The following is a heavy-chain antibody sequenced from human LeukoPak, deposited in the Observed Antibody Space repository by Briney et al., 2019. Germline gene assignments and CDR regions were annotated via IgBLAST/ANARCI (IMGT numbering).Heavy chain of an antibody. CDR3: ARGGGRNTAMVWALDY. J-gene: IGHJ4*02. V-gene: IGHV3-64*02. D-gene: IGHD5-18*01. CDR1: GFTFSSYG. Sequence: GGSLRLSCAASGFTFSSYGMSWVRQAPGKGLEYVSGISTNGGSTYYADSVKGRFTISRDNSKNTLFLQMGSLRDEDMAVYYCARGGGRNTAMVWALDYWGQGTLVTVSS. CDR2: ISTNGGST.